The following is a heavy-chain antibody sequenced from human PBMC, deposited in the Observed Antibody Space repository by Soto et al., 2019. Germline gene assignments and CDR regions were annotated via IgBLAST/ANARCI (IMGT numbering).Heavy chain of an antibody. CDR1: GDSVSSSSVA. V-gene: IGHV6-1*01. Sequence: SQTLSLTCIISGDSVSSSSVAWNWVRQSPSRGLEWLGRTYYRSRWYSDFAVSVRGRIVINADTSKNQFSLQLNSVTPEDTAVYFCARSEDYSDYYYYGLDVWGQGTTVTVSS. J-gene: IGHJ6*02. CDR3: ARSEDYSDYYYYGLDV. D-gene: IGHD2-21*01. CDR2: TYYRSRWYS.